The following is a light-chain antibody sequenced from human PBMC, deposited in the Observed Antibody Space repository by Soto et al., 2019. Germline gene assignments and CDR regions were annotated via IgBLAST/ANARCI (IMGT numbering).Light chain of an antibody. J-gene: IGKJ2*01. V-gene: IGKV3-15*01. Sequence: EIVMTQSPATLSVSPGERATLSCRASQSVSSNLAWYQQKPGQAPRLLIYGASTRATGIPARFSGSGSGTEFTLTISSLQSEDFAVYYCQQYSRPPYTFGQGTRLDI. CDR1: QSVSSN. CDR2: GAS. CDR3: QQYSRPPYT.